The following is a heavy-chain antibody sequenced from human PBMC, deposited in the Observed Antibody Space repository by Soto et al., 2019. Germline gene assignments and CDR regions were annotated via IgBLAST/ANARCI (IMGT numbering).Heavy chain of an antibody. CDR3: AKDIYCSGGSCYYDAFDI. J-gene: IGHJ3*02. D-gene: IGHD2-15*01. CDR2: MNPNSGNT. V-gene: IGHV1-8*02. Sequence: ASVKVSCKASGYTFTGYYMHWVRQAPGQGLEWIGWMNPNSGNTGYAQKFQGRVTMTRNTSISTAYMELSSLRSEDTAVYYCAKDIYCSGGSCYYDAFDIWGQGTMVTVSS. CDR1: GYTFTGYY.